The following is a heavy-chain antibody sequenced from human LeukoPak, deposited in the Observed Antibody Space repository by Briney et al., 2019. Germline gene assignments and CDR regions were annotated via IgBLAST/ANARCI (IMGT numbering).Heavy chain of an antibody. CDR3: AKGEMVRGVFDY. CDR1: GFTFSDYY. V-gene: IGHV3-11*01. Sequence: GGSLRLSCAASGFTFSDYYMSWIRQAPGKGLEWVSYISFSGSTIYYADSVKGRFTISRDNAKNSLYLQMSSLRAEDTALYYCAKGEMVRGVFDYWGQGTLVTVSS. CDR2: ISFSGSTI. D-gene: IGHD3-10*01. J-gene: IGHJ4*02.